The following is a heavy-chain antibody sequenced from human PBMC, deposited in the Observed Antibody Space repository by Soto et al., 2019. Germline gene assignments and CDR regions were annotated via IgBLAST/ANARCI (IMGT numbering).Heavy chain of an antibody. Sequence: SETLSLTCAVYGGSFSGYYCSWIRQPPGKGLEWIGEINHSGSTNYNPSLKSRFTISVDTSKNQLSLKLSSVTAADTAVYYCAREEGYYGSETYSYGVDVWGQGTTVTVSS. CDR2: INHSGST. V-gene: IGHV4-34*01. CDR3: AREEGYYGSETYSYGVDV. D-gene: IGHD3-10*01. J-gene: IGHJ6*02. CDR1: GGSFSGYY.